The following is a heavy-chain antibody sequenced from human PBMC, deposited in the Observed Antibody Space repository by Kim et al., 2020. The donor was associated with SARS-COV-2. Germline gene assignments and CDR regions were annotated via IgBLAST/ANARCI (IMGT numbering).Heavy chain of an antibody. D-gene: IGHD5-12*01. Sequence: EQKFQGRVTITADESTSTAYMELSSLRSEDTAVYYCARESSGYDYNWFDPWGQGTLVTVSS. J-gene: IGHJ5*02. CDR3: ARESSGYDYNWFDP. V-gene: IGHV1-69*01.